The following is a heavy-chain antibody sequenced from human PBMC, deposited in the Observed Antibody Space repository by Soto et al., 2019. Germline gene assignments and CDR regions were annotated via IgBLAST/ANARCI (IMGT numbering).Heavy chain of an antibody. CDR2: ISGSGGST. CDR3: AKVGGDFWSGYYYYYYYMDV. Sequence: GVLRLSCAASGFTFSSYAMSWVRQAPGKGLEWVSAISGSGGSTYYADSVKGRFTISRDNSKNTLYLQMNSLRAEDTAVYYCAKVGGDFWSGYYYYYYYMDVWGKGTTVTVSS. V-gene: IGHV3-23*01. CDR1: GFTFSSYA. J-gene: IGHJ6*03. D-gene: IGHD3-3*01.